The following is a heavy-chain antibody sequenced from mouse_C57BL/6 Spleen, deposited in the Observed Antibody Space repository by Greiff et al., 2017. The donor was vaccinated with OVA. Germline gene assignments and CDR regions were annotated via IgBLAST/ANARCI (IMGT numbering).Heavy chain of an antibody. Sequence: ESGPGLVKPSQSLSLTCSVTGYSITSGYYWNWIRQFPGNKLEWMGYISYDGSNNYNPSLKNRISITRDTSKNQFFLKLNSVTTEDTATYYCARGPGEGYFDVWGTGTTVTVSS. V-gene: IGHV3-6*01. J-gene: IGHJ1*03. CDR3: ARGPGEGYFDV. CDR2: ISYDGSN. CDR1: GYSITSGYY.